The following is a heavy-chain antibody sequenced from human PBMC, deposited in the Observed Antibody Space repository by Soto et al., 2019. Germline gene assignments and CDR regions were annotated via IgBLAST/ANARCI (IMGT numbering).Heavy chain of an antibody. V-gene: IGHV1-18*01. D-gene: IGHD3-10*01. J-gene: IGHJ6*03. CDR2: ISAYNGDT. Sequence: QVQLVQSGAEVKKPGASVKVSCKASGYTFTSHGISWVRQAPGQGLEWMGWISAYNGDTNYAQKLQGRVTVSTDTSTSTAYMELRSLRSEDTAVYSCARMVRGSNIDYYHYMDVWCKGTTVTGSS. CDR1: GYTFTSHG. CDR3: ARMVRGSNIDYYHYMDV.